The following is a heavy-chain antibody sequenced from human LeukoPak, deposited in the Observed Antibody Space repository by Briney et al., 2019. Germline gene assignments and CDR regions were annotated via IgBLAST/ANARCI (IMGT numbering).Heavy chain of an antibody. CDR3: AKWKYSSSWYVGDY. J-gene: IGHJ4*02. CDR1: GFTFSSYG. CDR2: IRYDGSNK. Sequence: PGGSLRLSCAASGFTFSSYGMHWVRQAPGKGLEWVAFIRYDGSNKYYADSVKGRFTISRDNSKNTLYLQMNSLRAEDTAVYYCAKWKYSSSWYVGDYWGQGTLVTVSS. D-gene: IGHD6-13*01. V-gene: IGHV3-30*02.